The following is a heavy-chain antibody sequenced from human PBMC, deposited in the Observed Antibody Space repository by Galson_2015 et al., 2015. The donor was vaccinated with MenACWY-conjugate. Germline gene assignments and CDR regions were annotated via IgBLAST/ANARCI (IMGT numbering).Heavy chain of an antibody. CDR3: SRGYDWCSYFRA. Sequence: SLRISCAVSGFSVTDNCLSWVRQAPGAGADRIAMVAGVGATITAESGRGRFTVARDKFKNTVILQMNSLRAEDTAVYRCSRGYDWCSYFRAWGQGAQVTVSS. D-gene: IGHD2-8*01. CDR2: VAGVGAT. V-gene: IGHV3-53*01. CDR1: GFSVTDNC. J-gene: IGHJ5*02.